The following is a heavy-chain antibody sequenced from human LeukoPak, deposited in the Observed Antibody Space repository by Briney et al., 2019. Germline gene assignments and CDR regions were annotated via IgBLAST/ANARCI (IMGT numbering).Heavy chain of an antibody. J-gene: IGHJ6*03. D-gene: IGHD3-9*01. Sequence: ASVRVSSTASGYTFTIYDINWVRQAPGQGLEWMGWMNPNSGNPGYTQKLQGRVTMTRNTSISTAYMELSSLRSEDTAVYYCARGPGGVLRYFDWFHYYYYYMDVWGKGTTVTISS. CDR3: ARGPGGVLRYFDWFHYYYYYMDV. CDR2: MNPNSGNP. CDR1: GYTFTIYD. V-gene: IGHV1-8*01.